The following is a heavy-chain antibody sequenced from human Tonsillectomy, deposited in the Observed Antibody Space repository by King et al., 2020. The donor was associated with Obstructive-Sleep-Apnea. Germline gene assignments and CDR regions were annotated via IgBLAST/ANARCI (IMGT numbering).Heavy chain of an antibody. Sequence: QLQESGPGLVKPSETLSLTCTVSGGSISSSSYYWGWIRQPPGKGLEWIGSIYYSGSTYYNPSLKSRVTISVDTSKNQFSLKLSSVTAADTAVYYCARVAGDGDYEVDYWGQGTLVTVSS. V-gene: IGHV4-39*07. CDR2: IYYSGST. CDR3: ARVAGDGDYEVDY. J-gene: IGHJ4*02. CDR1: GGSISSSSYY. D-gene: IGHD4-17*01.